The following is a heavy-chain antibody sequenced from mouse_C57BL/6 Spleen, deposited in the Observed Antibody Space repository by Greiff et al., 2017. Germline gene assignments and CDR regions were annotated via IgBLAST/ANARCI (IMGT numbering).Heavy chain of an antibody. CDR1: GFTFSSYA. J-gene: IGHJ4*01. V-gene: IGHV5-4*01. CDR3: ARDDYDIYYAMDY. CDR2: ISDGGSYT. Sequence: EVMLVESGGGLVKPGGSLKLSCAASGFTFSSYAMSWVRQTPEKRLEWVATISDGGSYTYYPDNVKGRFTISRDNAKNNLYLQMSHLKSEDTAMYYCARDDYDIYYAMDYWGQGTSVTVSS. D-gene: IGHD2-4*01.